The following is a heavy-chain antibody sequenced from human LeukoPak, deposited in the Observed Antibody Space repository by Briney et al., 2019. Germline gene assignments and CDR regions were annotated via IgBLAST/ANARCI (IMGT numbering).Heavy chain of an antibody. CDR1: GGSISSGSYY. CDR2: IYTSGST. D-gene: IGHD5-18*01. J-gene: IGHJ4*02. CDR3: ARRRSGYSYGL. V-gene: IGHV4-61*02. Sequence: SQTLSLTCTVSGGSISSGSYYWSWIRQPAGKGLEWIGRIYTSGSTNYNPSLKSRVTISVDTSKNQFSLKLSSVTAADTAVYYCARRRSGYSYGLWGQGTLVTISS.